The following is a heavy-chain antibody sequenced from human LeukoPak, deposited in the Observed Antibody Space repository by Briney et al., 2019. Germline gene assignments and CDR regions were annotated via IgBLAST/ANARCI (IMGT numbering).Heavy chain of an antibody. Sequence: GESLKISCAASGFTFSSYDMHWVRQATGKGLEWVSAISAAGDTYYLDSVKGRFTISRENAKNSLYLQMNSLRAGDTAVYYCVALGDRIYWGQGTLVTVSS. CDR3: VALGDRIY. J-gene: IGHJ4*02. D-gene: IGHD2-21*02. V-gene: IGHV3-13*01. CDR1: GFTFSSYD. CDR2: ISAAGDT.